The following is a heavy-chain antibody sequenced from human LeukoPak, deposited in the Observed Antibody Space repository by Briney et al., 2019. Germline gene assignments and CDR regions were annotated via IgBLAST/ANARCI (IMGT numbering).Heavy chain of an antibody. CDR3: ARGRVQWIQLWSSGYYFDY. CDR1: GGSFSGYY. J-gene: IGHJ4*02. Sequence: PSETLSLTCAVYGGSFSGYYWSWIRQPPGKGLEWIGEINHSGSTNYNPSLKSRVTISVDTSKNQFSLKLSSVTAADTAVYYCARGRVQWIQLWSSGYYFDYWGQGTLVTVSS. D-gene: IGHD5-18*01. CDR2: INHSGST. V-gene: IGHV4-34*01.